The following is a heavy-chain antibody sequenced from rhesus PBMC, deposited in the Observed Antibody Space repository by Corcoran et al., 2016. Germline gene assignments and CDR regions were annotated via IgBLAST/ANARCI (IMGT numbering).Heavy chain of an antibody. J-gene: IGHJ4*01. CDR2: IIPLVGIT. D-gene: IGHD6-25*01. CDR3: AYKGRGAADPTPGGFDY. V-gene: IGHV1-198*02. Sequence: QVQLVQSGAEVKKPGASVKVSCKASGFTFGSYAISWVRQAPGQGLEWMGVIIPLVGITNYGEKFQGRCTITADTSTSPAYRELSSLRAEDTAVYYCAYKGRGAADPTPGGFDYWGQGVLVTVSS. CDR1: GFTFGSYA.